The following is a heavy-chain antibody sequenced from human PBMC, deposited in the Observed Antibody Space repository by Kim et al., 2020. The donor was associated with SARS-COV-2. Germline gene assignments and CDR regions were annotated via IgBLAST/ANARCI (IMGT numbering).Heavy chain of an antibody. V-gene: IGHV1-8*01. CDR3: ATAGYSSGYFDY. D-gene: IGHD6-19*01. CDR2: MNPNSGNT. Sequence: ASVKVSCKASGYTFTSYDINWVRQATGQGLEWMGWMNPNSGNTGYAQKFQGRVTMTRNTSISTAYMELSSLRSEDTAVYYCATAGYSSGYFDYWGQVTLVTVSS. J-gene: IGHJ4*02. CDR1: GYTFTSYD.